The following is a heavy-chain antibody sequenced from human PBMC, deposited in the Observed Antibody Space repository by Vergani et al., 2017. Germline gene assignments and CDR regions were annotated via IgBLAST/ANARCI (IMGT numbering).Heavy chain of an antibody. Sequence: EVQLVQSGAEVKKPGESLRISCKGSGYSFTSYWISWVRQMPGKGLEWMGRIDPSDSYTNYSPSFQCHVTIAADKSISTAYLQWSSLKASDTAMYYCSRHSPSIAAAGTGAFDIWGQGTMVTVSS. CDR3: SRHSPSIAAAGTGAFDI. CDR1: GYSFTSYW. D-gene: IGHD6-13*01. V-gene: IGHV5-10-1*01. CDR2: IDPSDSYT. J-gene: IGHJ3*02.